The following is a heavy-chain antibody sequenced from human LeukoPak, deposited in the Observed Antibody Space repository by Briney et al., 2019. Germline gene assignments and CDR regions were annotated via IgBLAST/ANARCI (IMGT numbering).Heavy chain of an antibody. D-gene: IGHD2-2*01. V-gene: IGHV3-74*01. J-gene: IGHJ4*02. CDR1: GFTFSSYW. CDR3: VRGWASTSSFDY. Sequence: PGGSLRLSCAASGFTFSSYWLHWVRQVPGKGLVWVSRIKSDGSGTSHADSVKGRFTISTDNAKNTLFLQMNSLTAEDTAVYYCVRGWASTSSFDYWGQGTLVTVSS. CDR2: IKSDGSGT.